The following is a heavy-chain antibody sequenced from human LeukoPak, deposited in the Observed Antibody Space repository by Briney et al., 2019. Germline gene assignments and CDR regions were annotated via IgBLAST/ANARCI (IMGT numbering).Heavy chain of an antibody. CDR2: IRSKAHDYAT. J-gene: IGHJ4*02. Sequence: GGSLRLSCATSGLTFSGSAIHWVRQASEKGLERVGRIRSKAHDYATAYAASVKGRFTISRDDSKNTAYLQMNSLKTEDTAMYYCTRLQDAVVIPGRWGQGTLVTVSS. D-gene: IGHD4-23*01. CDR1: GLTFSGSA. V-gene: IGHV3-73*01. CDR3: TRLQDAVVIPGR.